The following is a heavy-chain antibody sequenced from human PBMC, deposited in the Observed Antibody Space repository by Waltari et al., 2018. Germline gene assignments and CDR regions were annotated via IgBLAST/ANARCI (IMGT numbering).Heavy chain of an antibody. CDR3: AREVWGYMES. D-gene: IGHD3-16*01. J-gene: IGHJ6*02. V-gene: IGHV4-39*02. CDR1: GGSISSSSYY. CDR2: IYYSGST. Sequence: QLQLQESGPGLVKPSETLSLTCTVSGGSISSSSYYWGWIRQPPGKGLEWIGSIYYSGSTYYNPSLKSRVTISVDTSKNTVYLQMGSLRAEDTALYYCAREVWGYMESWGQGTTVTVSS.